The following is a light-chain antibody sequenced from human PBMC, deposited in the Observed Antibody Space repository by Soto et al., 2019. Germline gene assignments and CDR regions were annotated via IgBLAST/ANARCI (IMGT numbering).Light chain of an antibody. CDR2: KAS. J-gene: IGKJ1*01. V-gene: IGKV1-5*03. Sequence: DIQMTQSPSTLSASVGDRVTITCRASQSISSWLAWYQQKPGKAPKLLIYKASSLESGVPSRFSGSGSGTAFTLTLSSLQPDDFATYYCQQYNRYSTFGQGTKVEIK. CDR1: QSISSW. CDR3: QQYNRYST.